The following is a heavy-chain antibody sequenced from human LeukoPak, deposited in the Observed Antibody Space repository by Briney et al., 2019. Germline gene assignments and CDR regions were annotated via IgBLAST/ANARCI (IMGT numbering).Heavy chain of an antibody. D-gene: IGHD5-18*01. Sequence: ASVKVSCKASGYTFTSYGISWVRQAPGQGLEWMGWISACNGNTNYAQKLQGRVTMTTDTSTSTAYMELRSLRSDDTAVYYCARGVDTDLGGEGQFDYWGQGTLVTVSS. CDR2: ISACNGNT. CDR1: GYTFTSYG. J-gene: IGHJ4*02. V-gene: IGHV1-18*01. CDR3: ARGVDTDLGGEGQFDY.